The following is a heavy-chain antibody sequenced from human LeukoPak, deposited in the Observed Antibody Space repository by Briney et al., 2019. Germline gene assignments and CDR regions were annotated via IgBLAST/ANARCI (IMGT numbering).Heavy chain of an antibody. CDR3: ARAYWYGMAV. D-gene: IGHD2-8*02. CDR2: MNPNSGNT. CDR1: GYTFTSYD. Sequence: ASVKVSCKASGYTFTSYDINRVGQAAGQGREWMGWMNPNSGNTGYAQKFQGRVTMTRNTSIRTAYMELSSLRSEHTAVYYCARAYWYGMAVWGQGTTVTVSS. V-gene: IGHV1-8*01. J-gene: IGHJ6*02.